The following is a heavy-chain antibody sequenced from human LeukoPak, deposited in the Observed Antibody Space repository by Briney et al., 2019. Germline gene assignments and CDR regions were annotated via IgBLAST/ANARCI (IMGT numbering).Heavy chain of an antibody. D-gene: IGHD4-17*01. Sequence: GSLRLSCAASGFTFSSYAMSWVRQAPGKGLEWIGEINHSGSTNYNPSLKSRVTISVDTSKNQFSLKLSSVTAADTAVYYCARGDYGDYAIDYWGQGTLVTVSS. CDR3: ARGDYGDYAIDY. J-gene: IGHJ4*02. CDR2: INHSGST. CDR1: GFTFSSYA. V-gene: IGHV4-34*01.